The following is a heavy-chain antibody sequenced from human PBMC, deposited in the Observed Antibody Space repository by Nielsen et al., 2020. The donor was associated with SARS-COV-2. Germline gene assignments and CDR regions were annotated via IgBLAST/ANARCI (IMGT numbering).Heavy chain of an antibody. Sequence: ASVKVSCKASGYTFTSYGISWVRQAPGQGLEWMGWISAYNGNTNYAQKLQGRVTMATDTSTSTAYMELRSLGSDDTAVYYCARVMCSSTSCYTDYYYGMDVWGQGTTVTVSS. CDR1: GYTFTSYG. CDR2: ISAYNGNT. CDR3: ARVMCSSTSCYTDYYYGMDV. J-gene: IGHJ6*02. V-gene: IGHV1-18*01. D-gene: IGHD2-2*02.